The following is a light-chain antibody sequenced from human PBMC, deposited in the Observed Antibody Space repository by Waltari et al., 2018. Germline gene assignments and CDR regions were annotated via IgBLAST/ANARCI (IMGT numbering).Light chain of an antibody. J-gene: IGLJ2*01. V-gene: IGLV2-8*02. CDR1: RRAAGRFYP. CDR2: EVN. CDR3: SSFVRGNNLL. Sequence: HSALTQPPSPSRSPGQTVRTSCSGSRRAAGRFYPDPWYQPHPDQAPKLLIYEVNKRPAGVPNRFSGSKSGYTASLTFSGIQAEDEAFYYCSSFVRGNNLLFGGGTRLTVL.